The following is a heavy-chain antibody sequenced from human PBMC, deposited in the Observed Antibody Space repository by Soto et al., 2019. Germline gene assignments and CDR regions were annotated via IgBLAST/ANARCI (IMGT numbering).Heavy chain of an antibody. J-gene: IGHJ6*02. D-gene: IGHD3-3*01. CDR2: ISAYNGNT. CDR3: ARDGITIFGVVTPWNYYGMDV. V-gene: IGHV1-18*01. Sequence: ASVKVSCKASGYTFTSYGISWVRQAPGQGLEGMGWISAYNGNTNYAQKLQGRVTMTTDTSTSTAYMELRSLRSDDTAVYYCARDGITIFGVVTPWNYYGMDVWGQGTTVTVSS. CDR1: GYTFTSYG.